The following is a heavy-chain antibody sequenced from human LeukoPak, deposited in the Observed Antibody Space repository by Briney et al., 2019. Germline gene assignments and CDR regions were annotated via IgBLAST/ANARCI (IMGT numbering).Heavy chain of an antibody. CDR3: ARELRDSGYDLGHYYYYYCMDV. J-gene: IGHJ6*04. CDR2: INPSGGST. CDR1: GYTFTSYY. Sequence: ASVKVSCKASGYTFTSYYMHWVRQAPGQGLEWMGIINPSGGSTSCAQKFQGRVTMTRDTSTSTVYMELSSLRSEDTAVYYCARELRDSGYDLGHYYYYYCMDVWGKGTTVTVSS. V-gene: IGHV1-46*01. D-gene: IGHD5-12*01.